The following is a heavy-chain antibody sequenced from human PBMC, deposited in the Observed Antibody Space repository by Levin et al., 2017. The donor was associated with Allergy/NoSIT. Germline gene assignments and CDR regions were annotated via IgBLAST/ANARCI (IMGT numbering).Heavy chain of an antibody. CDR1: GYSINSGYY. V-gene: IGHV4-38-2*02. CDR2: IYHSGST. CDR3: AREDTSGYYPNWFDP. Sequence: SQTLSLTCAVSGYSINSGYYWGWLRQPPGKGLEWVGSIYHSGSTYYNQSLKSRVTISVDTSKNQFSLRLTSVTAADTAVYYCAREDTSGYYPNWFDPWGQGIPVTVSS. J-gene: IGHJ5*02. D-gene: IGHD3-3*01.